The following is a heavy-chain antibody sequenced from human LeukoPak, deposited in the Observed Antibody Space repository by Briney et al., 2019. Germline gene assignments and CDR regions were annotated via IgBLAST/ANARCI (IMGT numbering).Heavy chain of an antibody. CDR2: ISSSGSTI. Sequence: GGSLRLSCAASGFTFSDYYMSWIRQAPGKGLEWVSYISSSGSTIYYADSVKGRFTISRDNAKNSLYLQMNSLRAEDTAVYYCASGLRFLERLGAFDIWGQGTMVTVSS. D-gene: IGHD3-3*01. CDR1: GFTFSDYY. CDR3: ASGLRFLERLGAFDI. J-gene: IGHJ3*02. V-gene: IGHV3-11*04.